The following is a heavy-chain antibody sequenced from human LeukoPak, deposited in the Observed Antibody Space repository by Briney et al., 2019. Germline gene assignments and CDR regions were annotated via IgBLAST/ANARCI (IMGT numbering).Heavy chain of an antibody. D-gene: IGHD3-10*01. CDR1: GVSIGSSSYY. V-gene: IGHV4-39*02. CDR2: IFRTGGT. CDR3: ARRVGFYGSGSLNYFDP. J-gene: IGHJ5*01. Sequence: SETLSLTCNVSGVSIGSSSYYWGWIRQPPGKGLEWIGSIFRTGGTYYNASLQSRVSISVDTSMNHFALKLASVTAADTAVYFCARRVGFYGSGSLNYFDPWGQGILVSVSS.